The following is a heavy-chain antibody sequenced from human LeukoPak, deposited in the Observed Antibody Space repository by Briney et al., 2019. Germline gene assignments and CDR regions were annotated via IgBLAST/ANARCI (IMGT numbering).Heavy chain of an antibody. CDR3: AGRHSLYFHGRSCYYFPFYL. D-gene: IGHD3-22*01. CDR2: IYYSGST. J-gene: IGHJ4*02. Sequence: SETLSLTCTVSGGSISSHYWSWIRQPPGKGLEWIGYIYYSGSTKYNPSLKSRVTISVDTSKNQFSLELSSVTAADTAVYYCAGRHSLYFHGRSCYYFPFYLWGQGSLVTVSS. V-gene: IGHV4-59*11. CDR1: GGSISSHY.